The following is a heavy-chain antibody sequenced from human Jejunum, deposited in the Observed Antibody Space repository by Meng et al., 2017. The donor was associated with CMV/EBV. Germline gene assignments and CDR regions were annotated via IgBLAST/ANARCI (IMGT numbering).Heavy chain of an antibody. CDR1: GFTFSDYG. J-gene: IGHJ4*02. Sequence: CVASGFTFSDYGMSWVRLAPGKGLEWVSSISGGGDDTYYAESVKGRFTISRDNSRNTLYVQMNSLRVEDTAVYYCGRFWSGYLPDYWGQGTLVTVSS. CDR3: GRFWSGYLPDY. V-gene: IGHV3-23*01. D-gene: IGHD3-3*01. CDR2: ISGGGDDT.